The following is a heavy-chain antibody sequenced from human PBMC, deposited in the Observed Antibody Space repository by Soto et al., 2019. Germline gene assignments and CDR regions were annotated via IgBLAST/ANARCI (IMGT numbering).Heavy chain of an antibody. CDR2: IDYSGAA. J-gene: IGHJ4*02. D-gene: IGHD1-20*01. CDR1: SGSISVTNVF. CDR3: ARITARHLDD. V-gene: IGHV4-39*01. Sequence: PSETLSLTCTVSSGSISVTNVFWGWVRQPPGKGLEWIGNIDYSGAAYFSPSLATRVTFHVDTSKSQFSLTLYSVAAADTAVYYCARITARHLDDCGQGILVTVSS.